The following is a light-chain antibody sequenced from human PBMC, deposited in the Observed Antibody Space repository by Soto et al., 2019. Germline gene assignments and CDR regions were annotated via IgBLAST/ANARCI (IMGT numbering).Light chain of an antibody. V-gene: IGLV2-8*01. CDR1: SSDIGDYNY. J-gene: IGLJ2*01. CDR3: SSYAGSNNLV. Sequence: QSALTQPPSASGSPGQSVTISCTGTSSDIGDYNYVSWYQQHPGEAPKLMIYEVSKRPSGVPDRFSGSKSGNTASLTVSGLQPEDEADYYCSSYAGSNNLVFGGGTQLTV. CDR2: EVS.